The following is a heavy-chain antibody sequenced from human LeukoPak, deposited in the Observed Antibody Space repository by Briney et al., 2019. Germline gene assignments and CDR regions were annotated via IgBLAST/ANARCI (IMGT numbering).Heavy chain of an antibody. J-gene: IGHJ4*02. Sequence: PGGSLRLSCAASGFTFSSYSMNWVRQAPGKGLEWVSSISSSISYIYYADSVKGRFTISRDNAKNSLYLQMNSLRAEDTALYYCAKAVDTAMALDYWGQGTLVTVSS. V-gene: IGHV3-21*04. CDR3: AKAVDTAMALDY. CDR2: ISSSISYI. CDR1: GFTFSSYS. D-gene: IGHD5-18*01.